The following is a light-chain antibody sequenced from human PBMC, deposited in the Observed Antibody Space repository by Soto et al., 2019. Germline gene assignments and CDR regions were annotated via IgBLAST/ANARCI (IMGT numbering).Light chain of an antibody. V-gene: IGLV2-11*01. Sequence: SALTQPRSVSGSPGQSVTISCTGTSSDVGGYNYVSWYQQHPGTAPKLMIFDVSKRPSGVPDRFSGSKSGNTASLTISGLQAEDEADYYCCSYAGSYVFGGGTKLTVL. J-gene: IGLJ2*01. CDR2: DVS. CDR1: SSDVGGYNY. CDR3: CSYAGSYV.